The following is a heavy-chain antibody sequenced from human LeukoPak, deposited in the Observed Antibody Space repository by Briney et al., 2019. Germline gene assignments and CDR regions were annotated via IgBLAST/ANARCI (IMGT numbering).Heavy chain of an antibody. J-gene: IGHJ5*02. CDR1: RGTFSSYA. CDR2: IIPIFGTA. D-gene: IGHD3-22*01. CDR3: ARGAGAYDSSGYYSS. Sequence: SVKVSCKASRGTFSSYAISWVRQAPGQGLEWMGGIIPIFGTANYAQKFQGRVTITADESTSTAYMELSSLRSEDTAVYYCARGAGAYDSSGYYSSWGQGTLVTVSS. V-gene: IGHV1-69*13.